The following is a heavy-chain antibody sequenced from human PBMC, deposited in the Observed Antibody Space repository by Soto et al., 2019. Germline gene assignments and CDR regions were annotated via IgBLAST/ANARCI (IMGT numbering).Heavy chain of an antibody. V-gene: IGHV1-69*06. Sequence: QVQLVQSGAEVKKPGSSVKVSCKISGGTFSSYAINWVRQAPGQGLAWMGGIIPISDTTNYAQKFQGRATITADKSTFTSYMELRGLRSEDTALDYCARDPGYSYGHPPHRGMDVWGQGTTVTVSS. CDR3: ARDPGYSYGHPPHRGMDV. CDR2: IIPISDTT. J-gene: IGHJ6*02. CDR1: GGTFSSYA. D-gene: IGHD5-18*01.